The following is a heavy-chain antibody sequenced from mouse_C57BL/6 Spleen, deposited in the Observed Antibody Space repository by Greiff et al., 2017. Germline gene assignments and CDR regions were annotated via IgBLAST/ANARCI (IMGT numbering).Heavy chain of an antibody. Sequence: EVKLMESGPGLVKPSQTVFLTCTVTGISITTGNYRWSWIRQFPGNKLEWIGYIYYSGNITYNPSLTSRTTITRDTPKNQFFLEMNSLTAEDTATYYCARYGSSYWYFDVWGTGTTVTVSS. CDR3: ARYGSSYWYFDV. D-gene: IGHD1-1*01. CDR1: GISITTGNYR. J-gene: IGHJ1*03. CDR2: IYYSGNI. V-gene: IGHV3-5*01.